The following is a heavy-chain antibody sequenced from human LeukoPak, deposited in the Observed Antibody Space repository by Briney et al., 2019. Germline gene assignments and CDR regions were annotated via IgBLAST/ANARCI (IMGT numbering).Heavy chain of an antibody. CDR2: IYYSGAI. V-gene: IGHV4-39*07. D-gene: IGHD1-26*01. CDR3: ATLGNGRTFDN. Sequence: SETLSLTCTVSGGSISSSNYYWGCIRQPPGKGLEWIGSIYYSGAIFYNPSLKSRVTISVDTSKNQFSLKLSSVTAAGTAVYYCATLGNGRTFDNWGQGTLVTVSS. CDR1: GGSISSSNYY. J-gene: IGHJ4*02.